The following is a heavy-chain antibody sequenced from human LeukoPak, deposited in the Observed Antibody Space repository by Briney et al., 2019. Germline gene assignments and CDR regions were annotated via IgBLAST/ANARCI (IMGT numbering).Heavy chain of an antibody. Sequence: GGSLRLSCAASGFTFSDYYMSWIRQAPGKGLEWVSYISSSGSNIYYADSVKGRFTISRDNDKNSLYLQMNRLRVDATAVYYCAREGGDFSSGWSERYYYGMDVWGQGTTVTVSS. CDR3: AREGGDFSSGWSERYYYGMDV. D-gene: IGHD6-19*01. V-gene: IGHV3-11*01. J-gene: IGHJ6*02. CDR1: GFTFSDYY. CDR2: ISSSGSNI.